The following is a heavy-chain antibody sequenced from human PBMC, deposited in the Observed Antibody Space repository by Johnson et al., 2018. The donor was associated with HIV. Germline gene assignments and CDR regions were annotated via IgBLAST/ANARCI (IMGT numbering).Heavy chain of an antibody. CDR1: VFHVADDA. CDR2: INWTGAIP. J-gene: IGHJ3*02. Sequence: VPLVQSGGGVVRPGGSLRLSCAASVFHVADDALSCVRTVPGTGLEWVSGINWTGAIPAYADSVTGRFTISRDNAKNSLYLQMNSLRAEDTALYYCARDQYSTSDDDAFDIWGQGTMVTVSS. CDR3: ARDQYSTSDDDAFDI. V-gene: IGHV3-20*04. D-gene: IGHD6-6*01.